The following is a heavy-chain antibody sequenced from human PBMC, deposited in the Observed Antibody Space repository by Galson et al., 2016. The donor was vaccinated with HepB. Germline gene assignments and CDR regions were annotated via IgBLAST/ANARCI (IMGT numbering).Heavy chain of an antibody. CDR1: GFTFSRYD. CDR3: ARYYDSPPRYDGLDV. D-gene: IGHD3-22*01. J-gene: IGHJ6*04. Sequence: SLRLSCAASGFTFSRYDMNWFRQAPGKGLEWVSYISAGGKTTFYADSVGGRFSISRDDAKNSVFLQMGRLRVEDTAVYYCARYYDSPPRYDGLDVWGEGTTVTVSS. V-gene: IGHV3-48*03. CDR2: ISAGGKTT.